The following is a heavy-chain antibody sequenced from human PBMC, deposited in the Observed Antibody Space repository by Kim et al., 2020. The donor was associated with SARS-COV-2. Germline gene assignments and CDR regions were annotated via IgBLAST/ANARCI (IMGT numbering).Heavy chain of an antibody. D-gene: IGHD2-21*02. Sequence: QGRVTITRDTSASTAYMELSSLRSEDTAVYYCARAGGYCGGDCYPGWFDPWGQGTLVTVSS. J-gene: IGHJ5*02. CDR3: ARAGGYCGGDCYPGWFDP. V-gene: IGHV1-3*01.